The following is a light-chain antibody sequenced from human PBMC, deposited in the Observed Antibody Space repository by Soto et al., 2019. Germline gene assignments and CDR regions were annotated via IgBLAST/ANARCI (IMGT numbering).Light chain of an antibody. CDR2: EVS. CDR3: SSYRGSNSRV. V-gene: IGLV2-14*01. CDR1: SSDIGSYNY. Sequence: QSVLTQPASVSGSPGQSIAISCTGTSSDIGSYNYVSWYQQHPGKAPKLMIYEVSNRPSGVSNRFSGSKSGNTASLIISGLQAEDEADYYCSSYRGSNSRVFGTGTKLTVL. J-gene: IGLJ1*01.